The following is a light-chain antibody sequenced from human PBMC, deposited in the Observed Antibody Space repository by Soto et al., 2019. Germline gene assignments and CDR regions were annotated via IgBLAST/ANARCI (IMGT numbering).Light chain of an antibody. CDR3: SSYTSSSRYV. J-gene: IGLJ1*01. V-gene: IGLV2-14*01. CDR1: SSDVGGYNY. Sequence: QSVLTQPASVSGSPGQSITISCTGTSSDVGGYNYVSWYQQHPGKAPKLMIYEVSNRPSGVSNRFSGSKSGNTAPLTISGLQAEDEADYYCSSYTSSSRYVFGTGTKVTVL. CDR2: EVS.